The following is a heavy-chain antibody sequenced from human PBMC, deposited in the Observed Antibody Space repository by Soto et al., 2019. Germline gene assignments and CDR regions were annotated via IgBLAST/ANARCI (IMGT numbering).Heavy chain of an antibody. D-gene: IGHD2-15*01. CDR1: GFTFDDYA. V-gene: IGHV3-9*01. CDR3: AKSTSQWWGFDY. Sequence: TGGSLRLSCAASGFTFDDYAMHWVRQAPGKGLEWVSGISWNSGSIGYADSVKGRFTISRDNAKNSLYLQMNSLRAEDTALYYCAKSTSQWWGFDYWGQGTLVTVSS. CDR2: ISWNSGSI. J-gene: IGHJ4*02.